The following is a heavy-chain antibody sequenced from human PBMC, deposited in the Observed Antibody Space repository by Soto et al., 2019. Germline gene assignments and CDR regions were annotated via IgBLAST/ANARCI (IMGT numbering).Heavy chain of an antibody. CDR2: INPSGGST. V-gene: IGHV1-46*03. CDR3: ARVYPSDPLDVFLGSHGFDR. CDR1: GYTFTSYY. J-gene: IGHJ5*02. D-gene: IGHD2-2*02. Sequence: QVQLVQSGAKVKKPGASVKVSCKASGYTFTSYYMHWVRQAPGQGLEWMGIINPSGGSTSYAQNSPSSGTIAKDTATIPLDEALSRLRSEVRVLCYCARVYPSDPLDVFLGSHGFDRCGQATLVTVSA.